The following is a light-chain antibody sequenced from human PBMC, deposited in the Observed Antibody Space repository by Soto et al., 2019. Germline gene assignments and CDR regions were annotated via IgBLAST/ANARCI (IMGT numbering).Light chain of an antibody. CDR3: CSYAGLDIWV. CDR1: SNFRL. Sequence: QSALTQPASVSGSPGQSITISCTGTSNFRLVSWYQQHPGKVPKLILFEGNKRPSGISDRFSGSMSANTASLTFSGLQAEDEADYFCCSYAGLDIWVFGGGTKVTVL. CDR2: EGN. J-gene: IGLJ3*02. V-gene: IGLV2-23*01.